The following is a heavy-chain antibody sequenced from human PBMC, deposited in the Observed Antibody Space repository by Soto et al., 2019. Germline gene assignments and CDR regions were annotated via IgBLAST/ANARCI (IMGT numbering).Heavy chain of an antibody. Sequence: QVQLQESGPGLVKPSQTLSLTCTVSGGSISSGGYYWSWIRQHPGKGLEWIGYIYYSGSTYYNPSLKSRVTISVDTSKNQFSLNLRSVTAADTAVYYCARDLRYGDYESYGMDVWGQGTTVTVSS. CDR3: ARDLRYGDYESYGMDV. CDR1: GGSISSGGYY. V-gene: IGHV4-31*03. D-gene: IGHD4-17*01. CDR2: IYYSGST. J-gene: IGHJ6*02.